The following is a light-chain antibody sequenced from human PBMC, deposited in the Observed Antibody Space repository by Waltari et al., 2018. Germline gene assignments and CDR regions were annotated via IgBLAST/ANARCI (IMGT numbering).Light chain of an antibody. V-gene: IGKV3-11*01. Sequence: IVLTQSPATLSLSPGERATLSCRASQTVSTYLAWFQQKPGQAPRLLIDDASNGAPGIPARFSGSGSGTDFSLTISSLEPEDFAVYYCLQRSLWPWTFGQGTKVAVK. CDR1: QTVSTY. CDR2: DAS. CDR3: LQRSLWPWT. J-gene: IGKJ1*01.